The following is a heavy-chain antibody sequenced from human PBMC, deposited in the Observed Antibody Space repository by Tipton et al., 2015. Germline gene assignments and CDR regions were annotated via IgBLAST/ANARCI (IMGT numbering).Heavy chain of an antibody. CDR2: IYTSGST. J-gene: IGHJ4*02. CDR1: NGSLSSGSYS. D-gene: IGHD2-21*01. V-gene: IGHV4-61*09. Sequence: TLSLTCTVSNGSLSSGSYSWSWIRQPAGKGLEWIGHIYTSGSTNYNPSLKSRVTISIDTSKNQLSLNLSSVTAADTAVYYCARSRYRGDPDYWGQGTLVTVSS. CDR3: ARSRYRGDPDY.